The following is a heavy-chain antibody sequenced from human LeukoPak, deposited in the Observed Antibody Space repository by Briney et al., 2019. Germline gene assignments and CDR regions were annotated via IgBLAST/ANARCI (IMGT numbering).Heavy chain of an antibody. V-gene: IGHV1-2*02. CDR2: INPNTAGT. D-gene: IGHD3-9*01. J-gene: IGHJ6*02. CDR1: GYTFTGYY. CDR3: ARGPLWYDIVSDV. Sequence: ASVKVSCKASGYTFTGYYLHWVRQDPGQGLDWMGWINPNTAGTKYAQNFQGRVTMTSDTSISTSYMELSRLTSDDTAVYYCARGPLWYDIVSDVWGQGTTVTVSS.